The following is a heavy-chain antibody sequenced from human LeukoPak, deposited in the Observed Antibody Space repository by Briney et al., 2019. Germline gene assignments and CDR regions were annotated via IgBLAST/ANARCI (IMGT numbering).Heavy chain of an antibody. CDR3: AALAYYGILTGYS. CDR2: INPSGGST. V-gene: IGHV1-46*01. Sequence: ASVKVSCKASGYTFTSYGISWVRQAPGQGLEWMGIINPSGGSTSYAQKFQGRVTMTRDMSTSTVYMELSSLRSEDTAVYYCAALAYYGILTGYSWGQGTLVTVSS. D-gene: IGHD3-9*01. J-gene: IGHJ4*02. CDR1: GYTFTSYG.